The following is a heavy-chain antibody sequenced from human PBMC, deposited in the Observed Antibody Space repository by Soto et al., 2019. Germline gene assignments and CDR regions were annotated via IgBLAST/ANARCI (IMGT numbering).Heavy chain of an antibody. Sequence: GGSLRLSCSASGFIFSTFGMFWVRQAPGQGLEYVSAIFYSRSGSYYADPVRGRFTVSRDNSKNMFYLQMSSLRVEDTALYFCVRGPSRGSSLFGPLDYWGQGTQVTVSS. CDR3: VRGPSRGSSLFGPLDY. V-gene: IGHV3-64D*06. D-gene: IGHD3-3*01. J-gene: IGHJ4*02. CDR2: IFYSRSGS. CDR1: GFIFSTFG.